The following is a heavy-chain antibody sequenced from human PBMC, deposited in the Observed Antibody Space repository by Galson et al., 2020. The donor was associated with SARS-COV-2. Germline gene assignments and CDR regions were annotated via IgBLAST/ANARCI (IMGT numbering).Heavy chain of an antibody. Sequence: GESLKISCAASGFTFSSYSMNWVRQAPGKGLEWVSSISSSSSYIYYADSVKGRFTISRDNAKNSLYLQMNSLRAEDTAVYYCARDLGRDEVDYWGQGTLVTVSS. J-gene: IGHJ4*02. CDR1: GFTFSSYS. CDR2: ISSSSSYI. CDR3: ARDLGRDEVDY. V-gene: IGHV3-21*01.